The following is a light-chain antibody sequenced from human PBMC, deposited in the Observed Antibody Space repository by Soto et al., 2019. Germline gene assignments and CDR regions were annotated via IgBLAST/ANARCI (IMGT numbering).Light chain of an antibody. V-gene: IGKV1-33*01. CDR2: DAS. CDR1: QDIANS. J-gene: IGKJ4*01. Sequence: IQMTQSPSSLSASVGDIFTITCQARQDIANSLNWYQKKAVKAPQFLIYDASNLETGVPSRCSGSGSGTDFTLTISSLQPEEIATDDGHQYDNLPLNVGGGAKVLIK. CDR3: HQYDNLPLN.